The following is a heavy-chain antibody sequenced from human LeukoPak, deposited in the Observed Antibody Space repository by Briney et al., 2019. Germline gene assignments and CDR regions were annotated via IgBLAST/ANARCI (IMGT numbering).Heavy chain of an antibody. V-gene: IGHV3-21*01. J-gene: IGHJ6*02. CDR3: ARENSSSWYDYYYYGMDV. CDR1: GFTFSSYS. CDR2: ISSSSSYI. Sequence: GGSLRLSCAASGFTFSSYSMNWVRQAPGKGLEWVSSISSSSSYIYYADSVKGRSTISRDNAKNSLYLQMNSLRAEDTAVYYCARENSSSWYDYYYYGMDVWGQGTTVTVSS. D-gene: IGHD6-13*01.